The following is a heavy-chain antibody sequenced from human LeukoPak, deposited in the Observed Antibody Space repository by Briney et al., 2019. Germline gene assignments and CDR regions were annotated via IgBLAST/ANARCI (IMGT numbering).Heavy chain of an antibody. V-gene: IGHV1-18*01. D-gene: IGHD3-22*01. CDR3: ARDWSYYYDSSGYYPGDY. CDR2: YNGNT. Sequence: YNGNTNYAQKLQGRVTMTTDTSTSTAYMELRSLRSDDTAVYYCARDWSYYYDSSGYYPGDYWGQGTLVTVSS. J-gene: IGHJ4*02.